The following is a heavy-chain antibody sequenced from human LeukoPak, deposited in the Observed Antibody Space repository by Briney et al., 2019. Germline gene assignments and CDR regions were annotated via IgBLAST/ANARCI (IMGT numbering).Heavy chain of an antibody. CDR3: ARAPLSGNSYSGSYYPDY. CDR2: ISSSSSHM. J-gene: IGHJ4*02. Sequence: GGSLRLSCAASGFTFSSYTMKWVRQAPGKGLEWVSSISSSSSHMYYVDSVKGRFTISRDNAKNSLYLQMNSLRAEDTAVYYCARAPLSGNSYSGSYYPDYWGREPWSPSPQ. V-gene: IGHV3-21*01. D-gene: IGHD1-26*01. CDR1: GFTFSSYT.